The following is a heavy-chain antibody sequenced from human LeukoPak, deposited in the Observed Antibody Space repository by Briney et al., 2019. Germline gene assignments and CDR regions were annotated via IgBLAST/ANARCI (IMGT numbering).Heavy chain of an antibody. CDR2: ISYDGSNK. D-gene: IGHD6-6*01. V-gene: IGHV3-30*18. CDR1: GFTFSSFG. Sequence: GGSLRFSCAASGFTFSSFGMPWVRQAPGKGWEWVAVISYDGSNKYYADSVKGRFTISRDNSKNTLYLQMNSLRAEDTAVYYCAKLEFGQLAEIDYWGQGTLVTVSS. CDR3: AKLEFGQLAEIDY. J-gene: IGHJ4*02.